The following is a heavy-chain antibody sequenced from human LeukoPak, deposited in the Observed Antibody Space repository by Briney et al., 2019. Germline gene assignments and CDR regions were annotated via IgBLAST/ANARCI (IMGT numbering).Heavy chain of an antibody. CDR1: GGSISSYY. CDR2: IYYSGST. V-gene: IGHV4-59*01. D-gene: IGHD6-13*01. J-gene: IGHJ4*02. CDR3: ARSLIAAGRGYFDY. Sequence: PSETLSLTCTVSGGSISSYYRSWIRQPPGKGLEWIGYIYYSGSTNYNPSLKSRVTISVDTSKNQFSLKLSSVTAADTAVYYCARSLIAAGRGYFDYWGQGTLVTVSS.